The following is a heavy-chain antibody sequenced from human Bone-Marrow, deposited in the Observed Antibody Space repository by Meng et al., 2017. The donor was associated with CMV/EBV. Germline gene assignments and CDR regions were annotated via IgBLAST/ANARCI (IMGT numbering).Heavy chain of an antibody. D-gene: IGHD3-10*01. CDR3: ARDSNHGSGSYYSPYYYYGMDV. J-gene: IGHJ6*02. Sequence: GESLKISCAASGFTFSSYSMNWVRQAPGKGLEWVSSISSSSSSIYYADSVKGRFTISRDNAKNSLYLQMNSLRAEDTAVYYCARDSNHGSGSYYSPYYYYGMDVCGQGTTVTVSS. V-gene: IGHV3-21*01. CDR2: ISSSSSSI. CDR1: GFTFSSYS.